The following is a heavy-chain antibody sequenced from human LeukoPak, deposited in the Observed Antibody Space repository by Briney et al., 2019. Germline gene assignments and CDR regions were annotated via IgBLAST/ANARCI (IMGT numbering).Heavy chain of an antibody. CDR2: IKSKTDGGTT. CDR1: GFTFSSYW. Sequence: PGGSLRLSCAASGFTFSSYWMSWVRQAPGKGLEWVGRIKSKTDGGTTDYAAPVKGRFTISRDDSKNSLYLQMHSLETEDTAVYYCTTAHLLLRWYFDYWGQGTLVTVSS. J-gene: IGHJ4*02. V-gene: IGHV3-15*01. CDR3: TTAHLLLRWYFDY. D-gene: IGHD3-16*01.